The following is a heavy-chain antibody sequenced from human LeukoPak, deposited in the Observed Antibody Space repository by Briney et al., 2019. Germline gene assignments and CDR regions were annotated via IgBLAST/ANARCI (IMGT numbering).Heavy chain of an antibody. CDR1: GFTFSSYA. D-gene: IGHD3-22*01. J-gene: IGHJ4*02. CDR3: AKGLGYYDSSGYYSLPPFDY. CDR2: ISGSGGST. V-gene: IGHV3-23*01. Sequence: GGSLRLSCAASGFTFSSYAMSWVRQAPGKGLEWVSAISGSGGSTYYADSVKGRFTISRDNSKNTLYLQMNSLRAEDTAVYYCAKGLGYYDSSGYYSLPPFDYWGQGTLVTVSS.